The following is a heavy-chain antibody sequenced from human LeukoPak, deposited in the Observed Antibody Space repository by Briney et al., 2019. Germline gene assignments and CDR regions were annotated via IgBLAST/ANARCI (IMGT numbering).Heavy chain of an antibody. D-gene: IGHD3-22*01. CDR3: VRGLFDSSTYRAFHI. J-gene: IGHJ3*02. CDR1: GGSISSHS. V-gene: IGHV4-4*07. Sequence: SETLSLTCTVSGGSISSHSWSWIRLPAGKGLEWIGRIHTSGSTNSNPPLKSRVTMSIDTSKNQFSLMLSSLTAADTAVYYCVRGLFDSSTYRAFHIWGQGTMVTVSS. CDR2: IHTSGST.